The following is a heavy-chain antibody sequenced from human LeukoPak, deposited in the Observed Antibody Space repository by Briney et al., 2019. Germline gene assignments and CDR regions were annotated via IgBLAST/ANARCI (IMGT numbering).Heavy chain of an antibody. D-gene: IGHD2-2*01. J-gene: IGHJ6*02. Sequence: PSETLSLTCNVSGGSMSSGSYYWTWIRQHPGKGLEWLGYIFYSGGPNYNPSLKGRLTISVDTSKNQFSLNLTSVTAADTAIYYCARGYCSSTSCYVFYYGLDVWGQGATVTVSS. CDR2: IFYSGGP. V-gene: IGHV4-31*03. CDR3: ARGYCSSTSCYVFYYGLDV. CDR1: GGSMSSGSYY.